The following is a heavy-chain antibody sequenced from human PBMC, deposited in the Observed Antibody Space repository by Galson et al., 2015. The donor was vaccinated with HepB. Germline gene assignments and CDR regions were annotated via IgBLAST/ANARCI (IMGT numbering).Heavy chain of an antibody. Sequence: SLRLSCAVSGFTFRNYGMHWVRQAPGKRLEWVAAISFDGSNQGYVESVKGRFTISRDNSKNTLYLQMSSLRPGDTAVYYCAKDLNQALYYFDHWGQGTLVTVSS. CDR1: GFTFRNYG. V-gene: IGHV3-30*18. CDR2: ISFDGSNQ. D-gene: IGHD3-16*02. CDR3: AKDLNQALYYFDH. J-gene: IGHJ4*02.